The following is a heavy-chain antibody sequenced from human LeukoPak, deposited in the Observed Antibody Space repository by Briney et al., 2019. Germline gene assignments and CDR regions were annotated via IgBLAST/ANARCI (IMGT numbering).Heavy chain of an antibody. V-gene: IGHV4-59*08. CDR3: ARRNPGGETDY. CDR1: GGSISSYY. D-gene: IGHD3-16*01. Sequence: YPSETLSLTCTVSGGSISSYYWSWIRQPPGKGLEWIGYIYYSGSTNYNPSLKSRVTISVDTSKNQFSLKLSSVTAADTAVYYCARRNPGGETDYWGQGTLVTVSS. CDR2: IYYSGST. J-gene: IGHJ4*02.